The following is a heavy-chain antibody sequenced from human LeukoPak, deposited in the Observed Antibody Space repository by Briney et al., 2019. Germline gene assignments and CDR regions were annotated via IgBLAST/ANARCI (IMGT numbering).Heavy chain of an antibody. CDR2: ISGNGGAT. D-gene: IGHD3-22*01. CDR1: GFTFTSYA. J-gene: IGHJ4*02. CDR3: AKATTAIVVDNFFDY. V-gene: IGHV3-23*01. Sequence: GGSLRLSCAASGFTFTSYAMSWVRQAPGKGLEWVSAISGNGGATYYADSVKGRFTISRDNSKNTLHLQMNSLRAEDTAMYYCAKATTAIVVDNFFDYWGQGTLVSVSS.